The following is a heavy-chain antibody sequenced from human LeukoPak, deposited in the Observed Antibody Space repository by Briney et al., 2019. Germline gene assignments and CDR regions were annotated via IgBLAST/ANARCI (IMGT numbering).Heavy chain of an antibody. J-gene: IGHJ4*02. V-gene: IGHV3-23*01. Sequence: GGSLRLSCAASGFTFSSYAMSWVRQAPGKGLEWVSAISGSGGSTYYADSVKGRFTISRDNSKNTLYLQMNSLRAEDTAVYYCAKDRKSSGYYYYFDYWGQGTLVTVSS. CDR2: ISGSGGST. CDR3: AKDRKSSGYYYYFDY. CDR1: GFTFSSYA. D-gene: IGHD3-22*01.